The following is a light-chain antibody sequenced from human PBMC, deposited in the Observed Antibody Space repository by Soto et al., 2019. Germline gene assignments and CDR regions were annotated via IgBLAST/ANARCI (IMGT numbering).Light chain of an antibody. J-gene: IGLJ3*02. Sequence: NFMLTQPHSVSASPGKTVTISCTRSSGSIASNYVQWYQQRPGSSPTTVIYEDKQRPSGVPDRFSGSIDSSSNSASLTISGLKTEDEADYYCQSYDRNNPWGFGGGTKLTVL. CDR3: QSYDRNNPWG. V-gene: IGLV6-57*01. CDR1: SGSIASNY. CDR2: EDK.